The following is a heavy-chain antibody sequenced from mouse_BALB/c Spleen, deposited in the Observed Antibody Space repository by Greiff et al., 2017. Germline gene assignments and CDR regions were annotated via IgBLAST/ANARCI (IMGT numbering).Heavy chain of an antibody. V-gene: IGHV1-14*01. CDR3: ARSYYGYKGAY. D-gene: IGHD1-2*01. Sequence: EVKLVESGPELVKPGASVKMSCKASGYTFTSYVMHWVKQKPGQGLEWIGYINPYNDGTKYNEKFKGKATLTSDKSSSTAYMELSSLTSEDSAVYYCARSYYGYKGAYWGQGTLVTVSA. J-gene: IGHJ3*01. CDR2: INPYNDGT. CDR1: GYTFTSYV.